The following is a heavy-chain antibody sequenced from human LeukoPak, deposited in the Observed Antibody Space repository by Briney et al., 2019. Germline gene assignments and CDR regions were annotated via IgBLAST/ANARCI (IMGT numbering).Heavy chain of an antibody. Sequence: PGGSLRLSCVASGFTFNSYWMSWLRQAPGKGLEWVASIKQDGSDKYYVDSVKGRFTISKDNARNSLYLQMNSLRVEDTAVYYCAREDHSTYIYRGQGTLVTVSS. D-gene: IGHD1-1*01. J-gene: IGHJ4*02. CDR1: GFTFNSYW. CDR3: AREDHSTYIY. V-gene: IGHV3-7*01. CDR2: IKQDGSDK.